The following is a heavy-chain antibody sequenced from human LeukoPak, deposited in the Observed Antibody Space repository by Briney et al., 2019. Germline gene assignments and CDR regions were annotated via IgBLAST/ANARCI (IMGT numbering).Heavy chain of an antibody. D-gene: IGHD6-19*01. Sequence: PSVTVSLTGTVSGSSINVSSWSWLRHPPGMGLEWMSYVNYSGRTNYRPFLESRVTISMDTSKNQFSLHLTSVTAADTAVYFCVRGYGWYNFWDLGTLVTVSS. J-gene: IGHJ4*02. CDR1: GSSINVSS. CDR2: VNYSGRT. V-gene: IGHV4-59*01. CDR3: VRGYGWYNF.